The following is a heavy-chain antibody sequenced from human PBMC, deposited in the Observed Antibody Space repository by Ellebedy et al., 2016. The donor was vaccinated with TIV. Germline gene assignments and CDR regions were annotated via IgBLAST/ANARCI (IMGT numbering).Heavy chain of an antibody. CDR3: GTVATTFDY. CDR2: ISDTGGST. D-gene: IGHD5-24*01. Sequence: GESLKISCAASGFMFADYAMNWVRQAPGKGLEWVSAISDTGGSTYYADSVKGRFTISRDNSKNTLYLQMNSLRAEDTAVYFCGTVATTFDYWGQGTLVTVSS. V-gene: IGHV3-23*01. J-gene: IGHJ4*02. CDR1: GFMFADYA.